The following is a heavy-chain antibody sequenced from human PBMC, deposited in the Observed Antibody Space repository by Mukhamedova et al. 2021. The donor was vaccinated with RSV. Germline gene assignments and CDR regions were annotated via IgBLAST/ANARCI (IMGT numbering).Heavy chain of an antibody. CDR2: IYVGGST. D-gene: IGHD5-18*01. Sequence: GGGLEWVSIIYVGGSTYYADSVKGRFTISRDSSRNTVYLQMKSLRADDTAVYFCAGDLGYTAGSIGGGAFDVWGQGKAGTVSS. V-gene: IGHV3-53*01. J-gene: IGHJ3*01. CDR3: AGDLGYTAGSIGGGAFDV.